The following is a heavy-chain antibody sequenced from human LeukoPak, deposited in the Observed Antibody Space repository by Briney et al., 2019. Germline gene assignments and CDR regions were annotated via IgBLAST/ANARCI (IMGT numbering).Heavy chain of an antibody. CDR1: GFIFSSYY. CDR3: AKVVGLKWLVRANFEY. CDR2: LSGSGGST. J-gene: IGHJ4*02. V-gene: IGHV3-23*01. D-gene: IGHD6-19*01. Sequence: GGPLRLSCGTSGFIFSSYYISWNHHSPEKEPESVSTLSGSGGSTYYTGSVKGRYTIYRDKSTNTVYLQMDSLRAEDTALYYCAKVVGLKWLVRANFEYWGQGTLVTVSS.